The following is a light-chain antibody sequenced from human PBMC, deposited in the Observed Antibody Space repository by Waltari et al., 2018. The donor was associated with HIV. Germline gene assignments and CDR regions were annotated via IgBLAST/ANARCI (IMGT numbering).Light chain of an antibody. Sequence: DIVLTQSPGTLSLSPGERATLSCRASQSVSSSYLAWYQQKPGQAPRLLIYGGSNRATGIPDRFRGSGSGADFTLTITRLEPEDFAVYYCQQDGTSPPWYSFGQGTKLE. CDR3: QQDGTSPPWYS. CDR1: QSVSSSY. J-gene: IGKJ2*01. CDR2: GGS. V-gene: IGKV3-20*01.